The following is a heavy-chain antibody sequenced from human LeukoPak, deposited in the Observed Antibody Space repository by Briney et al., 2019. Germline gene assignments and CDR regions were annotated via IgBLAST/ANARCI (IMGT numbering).Heavy chain of an antibody. Sequence: SETLSLTCAVSGYSISSGYYWGWIRQPPGEGLEWIGSIYHSGSTYYNPSLKSRVTISVDTSKNQFSLKLSSVTAADTAVYYCARPSIVGATYRGAFDIWGQGTMVTVSS. V-gene: IGHV4-38-2*01. CDR1: GYSISSGYY. CDR3: ARPSIVGATYRGAFDI. J-gene: IGHJ3*02. CDR2: IYHSGST. D-gene: IGHD1-26*01.